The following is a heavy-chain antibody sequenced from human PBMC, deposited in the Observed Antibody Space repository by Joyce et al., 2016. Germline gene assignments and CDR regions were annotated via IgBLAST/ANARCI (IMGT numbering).Heavy chain of an antibody. V-gene: IGHV1-69*01. CDR3: ATPLLAGATRGPFDY. Sequence: QVQLMQSGAEVRKPGSSVTVSCTASGGTFSTSSINWVRQASGQGLEWMGGIIPVFRATNYAQMFQGRVTITADEPTSTVYMELNRLRFDDTAIYYCATPLLAGATRGPFDYWGQGALVTVSS. D-gene: IGHD2-15*01. CDR1: GGTFSTSS. J-gene: IGHJ4*02. CDR2: IIPVFRAT.